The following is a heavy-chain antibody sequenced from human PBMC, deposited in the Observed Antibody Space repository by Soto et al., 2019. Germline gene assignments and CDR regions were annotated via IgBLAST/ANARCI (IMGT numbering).Heavy chain of an antibody. CDR3: VRDPYLPPAGRLAGLHY. CDR2: ISGSGGST. CDR1: GFTFSIYA. D-gene: IGHD2-2*01. J-gene: IGHJ4*02. Sequence: GGSLRLSCAASGFTFSIYAMSWVRQAPGKGLEWVSAISGSGGSTYYADSVKGRFTISRDNSKNTLYLQMNSLRAEDTAVYYFVRDPYLPPAGRLAGLHYWGPGTLVTVSS. V-gene: IGHV3-23*01.